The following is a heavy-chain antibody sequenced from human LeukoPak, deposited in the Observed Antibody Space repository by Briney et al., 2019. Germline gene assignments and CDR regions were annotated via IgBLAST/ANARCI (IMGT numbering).Heavy chain of an antibody. CDR1: GFTFSSCA. J-gene: IGHJ4*02. CDR3: AKARASGYDYWANDY. V-gene: IGHV3-23*01. Sequence: PGGSLRLSCAASGFTFSSCAMSWVRQAPGKGLEWVSAISGSGGSTYYADSVKGRFTISRDNSKNTLYLQMNSLRAEDTAVYYCAKARASGYDYWANDYWGQGTLVTVSS. D-gene: IGHD5-12*01. CDR2: ISGSGGST.